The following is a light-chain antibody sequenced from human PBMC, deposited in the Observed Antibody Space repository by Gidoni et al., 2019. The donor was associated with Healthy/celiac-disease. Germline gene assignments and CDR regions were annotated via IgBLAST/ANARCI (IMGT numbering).Light chain of an antibody. CDR2: YVS. J-gene: IGLJ1*01. Sequence: QSALTQPASVSGSPGQSIPISCTGTSSDVGGYNYVSWYQQHPVKAPKLMIYYVSNRPSGVSNRFSGSKSGNTASLTISGLQSEDEADYYCSSYTSSSTLDYVFGTGTKVTVL. CDR1: SSDVGGYNY. V-gene: IGLV2-14*01. CDR3: SSYTSSSTLDYV.